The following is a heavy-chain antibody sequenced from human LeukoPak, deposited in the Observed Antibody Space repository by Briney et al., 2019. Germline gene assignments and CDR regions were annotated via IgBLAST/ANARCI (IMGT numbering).Heavy chain of an antibody. J-gene: IGHJ5*02. CDR2: INWNSGSI. CDR3: AKEAYFSDYASGVFDP. Sequence: GGSLRLSCAASGFTFDEYGMHWVRQAPGKGLEWVSGINWNSGSIGYADSVKGRFTISRDNARNSLYLQMSSLRAEDTALYYCAKEAYFSDYASGVFDPWGQGTLVIVSS. V-gene: IGHV3-9*01. D-gene: IGHD4-11*01. CDR1: GFTFDEYG.